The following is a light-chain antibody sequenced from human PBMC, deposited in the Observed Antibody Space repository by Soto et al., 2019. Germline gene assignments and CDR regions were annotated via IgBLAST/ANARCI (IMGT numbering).Light chain of an antibody. Sequence: QSALTQPPSASGSPGQSVAISYTGTSSDVGGYNYVSWYQQHPGKAPKLMIYEVSKRPSGVPDRFSGSKSGNTASLTVSGLQPEDEADYYCSSYAGSNNLVFGGGTKLTVL. CDR2: EVS. CDR1: SSDVGGYNY. CDR3: SSYAGSNNLV. V-gene: IGLV2-8*01. J-gene: IGLJ2*01.